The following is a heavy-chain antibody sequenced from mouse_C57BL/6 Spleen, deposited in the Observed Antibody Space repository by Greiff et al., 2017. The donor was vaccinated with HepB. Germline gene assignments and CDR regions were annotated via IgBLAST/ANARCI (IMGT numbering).Heavy chain of an antibody. V-gene: IGHV14-4*01. CDR2: IDPENGDT. CDR3: TYGNYVYFDV. J-gene: IGHJ1*03. D-gene: IGHD2-1*01. Sequence: EVQLQQSGAELVRPGASVKLSCTASGFNIKDDYMHWVKQRPEQGLEWIGWIDPENGDTEYASKFQGKATITADTSSNTAYLQLSSLTSEDTAVYYCTYGNYVYFDVWGTGTTVTVA. CDR1: GFNIKDDY.